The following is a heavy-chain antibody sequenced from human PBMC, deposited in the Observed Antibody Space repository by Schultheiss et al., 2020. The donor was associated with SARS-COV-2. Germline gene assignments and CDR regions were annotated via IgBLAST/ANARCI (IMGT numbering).Heavy chain of an antibody. CDR2: IYHSGST. CDR3: ASLRYSSSWPYFDY. CDR1: GGSFSGYY. D-gene: IGHD6-13*01. V-gene: IGHV4-34*01. Sequence: SETLSLTCAVYGGSFSGYYWRWIRQPPGKGLEWIGYIYHSGSTYYNPSLKSRVTISVDRSKNQFSLKLSSVTAADTAVYYCASLRYSSSWPYFDYWGQGTLVTVSS. J-gene: IGHJ4*02.